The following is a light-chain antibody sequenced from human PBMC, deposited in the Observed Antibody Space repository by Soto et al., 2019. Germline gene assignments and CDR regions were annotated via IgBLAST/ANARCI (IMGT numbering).Light chain of an antibody. Sequence: DIVLTQSPGTLSLSPGERAPLSCRASQSVSNNYLAWYQQKPGQAPRLLIYGASNRATGIPDRFSGSGSGTDFTLTISRLEPEDFAVYYCQQYGSSGTLGQGTKVEI. J-gene: IGKJ1*01. CDR2: GAS. CDR3: QQYGSSGT. CDR1: QSVSNNY. V-gene: IGKV3-20*01.